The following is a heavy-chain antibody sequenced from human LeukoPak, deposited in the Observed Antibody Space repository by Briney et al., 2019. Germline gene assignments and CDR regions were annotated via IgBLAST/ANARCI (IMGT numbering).Heavy chain of an antibody. CDR1: GFTFSSYA. D-gene: IGHD1-20*01. CDR3: LNWKLEDGMDV. Sequence: GGSLRLSCAASGFTFSSYAMLWVRQAPGKGLEWVAVISYDGSNKYYADSVKGRFTISRDNSKNTLYLQMNSLRAEDTAVYYCLNWKLEDGMDVWGQGTTVTVSS. CDR2: ISYDGSNK. J-gene: IGHJ6*02. V-gene: IGHV3-30-3*01.